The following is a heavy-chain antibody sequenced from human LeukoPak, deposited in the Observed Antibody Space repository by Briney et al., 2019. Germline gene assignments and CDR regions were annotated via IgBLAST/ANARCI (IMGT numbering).Heavy chain of an antibody. V-gene: IGHV1-2*02. J-gene: IGHJ4*02. CDR3: TSSLEATIL. CDR1: GYTFTCYY. D-gene: IGHD5-12*01. CDR2: INPKSGST. Sequence: ASVKVSCKASGYTFTCYYIHWVRQAPGQGLEWMGWINPKSGSTNYAQKFQGSVTMTRDTSISTAYMELSRLRSDDTAVYYCTSSLEATILWGQGTLVTVSS.